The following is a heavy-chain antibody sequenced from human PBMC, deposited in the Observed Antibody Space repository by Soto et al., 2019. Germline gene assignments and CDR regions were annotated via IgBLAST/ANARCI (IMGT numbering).Heavy chain of an antibody. D-gene: IGHD2-2*01. Sequence: SETLSLTCAVSGGSISSGGYSWSWIRQPPEKGLEWIGYIYHSGSTYYNPSLKSRVTISVDTSKSQFSLKLSSVTAADTAVYYCARALWGPAGHINWFAPWGQGTLVTVSS. J-gene: IGHJ5*02. CDR3: ARALWGPAGHINWFAP. CDR2: IYHSGST. CDR1: GGSISSGGYS. V-gene: IGHV4-30-2*05.